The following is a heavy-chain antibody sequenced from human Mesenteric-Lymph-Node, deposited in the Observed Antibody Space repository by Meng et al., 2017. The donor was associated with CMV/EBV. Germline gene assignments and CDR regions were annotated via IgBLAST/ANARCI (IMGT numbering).Heavy chain of an antibody. CDR1: GGSISSSDYY. Sequence: SETLSLTCIVSGGSISSSDYYWSWIRQPPGKGLEWIGYIYYSGSTYYNPSLKSRVTISVDMSKNQFSLKLTSVTAADTAVYYCARGPLGTGSAFDIWGQGTMVTVSS. CDR3: ARGPLGTGSAFDI. J-gene: IGHJ3*02. V-gene: IGHV4-30-4*02. D-gene: IGHD3-10*01. CDR2: IYYSGST.